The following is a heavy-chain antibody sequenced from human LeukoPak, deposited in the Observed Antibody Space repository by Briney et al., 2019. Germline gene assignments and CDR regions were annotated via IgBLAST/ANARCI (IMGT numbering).Heavy chain of an antibody. CDR1: GFTFSSYS. V-gene: IGHV3-23*01. J-gene: IGHJ6*04. CDR3: ARGIYGSGWDV. Sequence: GGSLRLSCAASGFTFSSYSMNWVRQAPGKGLEWVSGVSGSGSSTDYADSVKGRFTISRDNSKNTLFLQMNRLGAEDTAVYYCARGIYGSGWDVWGKGTTVTVSS. CDR2: VSGSGSST. D-gene: IGHD3-10*01.